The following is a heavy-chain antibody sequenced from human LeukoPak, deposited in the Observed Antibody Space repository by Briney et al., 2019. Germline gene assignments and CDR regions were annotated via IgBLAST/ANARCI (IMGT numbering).Heavy chain of an antibody. CDR3: AKYYYDSSGYYYIPYYFDY. CDR1: GFTFSSYW. Sequence: GGSLRLSCAASGFTFSSYWMSWVRQAPGKGLEWVANIKQDGSEKYYVDSVKGRFTISRDNAKNSLYLQMNSLRAEDTAVYYCAKYYYDSSGYYYIPYYFDYWGQAALVTVSS. CDR2: IKQDGSEK. J-gene: IGHJ4*02. V-gene: IGHV3-7*01. D-gene: IGHD3-22*01.